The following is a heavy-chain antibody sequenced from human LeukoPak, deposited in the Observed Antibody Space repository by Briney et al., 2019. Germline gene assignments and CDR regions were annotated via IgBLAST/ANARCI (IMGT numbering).Heavy chain of an antibody. CDR2: ISYDGSNK. Sequence: PGGSLRLSCAASGFTFSSYGMHWVRQAPGKGLEWVAVISYDGSNKYYADSVKGRFTISRDNSKNTLYLQMNSLRAEDTAAYYCAKDTTCSSTSCLAYYYYGMDVWGKGTTVTVSS. D-gene: IGHD2-2*01. J-gene: IGHJ6*04. V-gene: IGHV3-30*18. CDR3: AKDTTCSSTSCLAYYYYGMDV. CDR1: GFTFSSYG.